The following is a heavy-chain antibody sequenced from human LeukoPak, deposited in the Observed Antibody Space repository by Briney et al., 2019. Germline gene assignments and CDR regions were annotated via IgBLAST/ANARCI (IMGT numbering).Heavy chain of an antibody. J-gene: IGHJ6*03. CDR1: GGSISSYY. CDR2: IYTSGSP. CDR3: ARECASCSIGTMDV. V-gene: IGHV4-4*07. D-gene: IGHD2-2*01. Sequence: SETLSLTCTVSGGSISSYYWSWIRQPAGKGLEWIGRIYTSGSPNYNPSLKSRVTMSVDTSKNQFSLKLNSVTAADTAVYYCARECASCSIGTMDVWGKGTTVTVSS.